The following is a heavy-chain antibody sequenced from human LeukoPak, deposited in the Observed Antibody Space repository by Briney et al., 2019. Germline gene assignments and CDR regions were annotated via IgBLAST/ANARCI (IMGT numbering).Heavy chain of an antibody. D-gene: IGHD3-22*01. J-gene: IGHJ4*02. CDR2: IYVSGST. Sequence: SETLSLTCSVSGGSISSYYWSWIRQPAGKGLEWIGRIYVSGSTDYNSSLKSRVTISVDTSKNQFSLKLSSVTAADTAVYYCARDTIPSSGYYYIDYWGQGTLVTVSS. V-gene: IGHV4-4*07. CDR1: GGSISSYY. CDR3: ARDTIPSSGYYYIDY.